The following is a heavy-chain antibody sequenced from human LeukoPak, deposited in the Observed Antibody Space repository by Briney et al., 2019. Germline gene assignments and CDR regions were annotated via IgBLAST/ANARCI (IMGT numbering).Heavy chain of an antibody. J-gene: IGHJ4*02. CDR2: ISTDGYAT. D-gene: IGHD2-15*01. CDR3: VVGGSPGY. V-gene: IGHV3-74*01. CDR1: GXXFSAYK. Sequence: SLRLSXXXSGXXFSAYKMHWVRQAPRKGLVWVSRISTDGYATDYADFVQGRFTASRDNTKNTWSLEMNSLRAEDTAVYYCVVGGSPGYWGQGTLVTVSS.